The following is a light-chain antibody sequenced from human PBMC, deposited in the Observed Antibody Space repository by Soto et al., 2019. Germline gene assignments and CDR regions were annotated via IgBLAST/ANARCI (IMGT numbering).Light chain of an antibody. V-gene: IGKV3-11*01. CDR3: QQRNNWPRIT. J-gene: IGKJ5*01. CDR1: QSVRNY. CDR2: EAS. Sequence: EIVLTQSPATLSLSPGERATLSCRASQSVRNYLAWYQHKPGQAPRLLIYEASNRAAGIPARFSGSGSGTDVTLTISSLEPEDFAVYYCQQRNNWPRITFGQGTRLEIK.